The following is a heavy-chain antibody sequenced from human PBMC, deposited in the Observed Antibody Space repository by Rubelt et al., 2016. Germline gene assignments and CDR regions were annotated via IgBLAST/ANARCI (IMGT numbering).Heavy chain of an antibody. D-gene: IGHD3-22*01. CDR1: GYTFTGYY. J-gene: IGHJ4*02. CDR2: INPNSGGT. CDR3: ARFAIGGHSSGYLFDY. V-gene: IGHV1-2*02. Sequence: QVQLVQSGAEVKKPGASVKVSCKASGYTFTGYYMHWVRQAPGQGLEWMGWINPNSGGTNYAQKFQCRVTMNRDTSISTAYMELSRLRSDDTAVYYCARFAIGGHSSGYLFDYWGQGTLVTVSS.